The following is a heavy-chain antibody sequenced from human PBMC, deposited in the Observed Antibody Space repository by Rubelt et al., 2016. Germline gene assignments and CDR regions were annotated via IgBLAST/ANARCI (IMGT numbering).Heavy chain of an antibody. CDR3: AISTYYYDSSGYYPYWYFDL. V-gene: IGHV1-3*01. Sequence: QVQLVQSGAEVKKPGASVKVSCKASGYTFTSYAMHWVSQAPGQRLEWMGWINAGNGNTKYSQKFQGRVTITWDTSASTPYMELSSLRSEDTAVYYCAISTYYYDSSGYYPYWYFDLWGRGTLVTVSS. J-gene: IGHJ2*01. CDR1: GYTFTSYA. CDR2: INAGNGNT. D-gene: IGHD3-22*01.